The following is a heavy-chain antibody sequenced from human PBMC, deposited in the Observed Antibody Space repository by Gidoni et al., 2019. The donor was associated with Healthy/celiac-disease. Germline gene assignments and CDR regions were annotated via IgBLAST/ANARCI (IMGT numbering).Heavy chain of an antibody. CDR3: ARDEENLFWPDPASHKLYYYYGMDV. J-gene: IGHJ6*02. CDR1: GGTFSSYA. V-gene: IGHV1-69*01. Sequence: QVQLVQSGAEVKKPGSSVKVSCKASGGTFSSYAISWVRQAPGQGLEWMGGIIPIFGTANYAQKFQGRVTITADESTSTAYMELSSLRSEDTAVYYCARDEENLFWPDPASHKLYYYYGMDVWGQGTTVTVSS. D-gene: IGHD3-10*02. CDR2: IIPIFGTA.